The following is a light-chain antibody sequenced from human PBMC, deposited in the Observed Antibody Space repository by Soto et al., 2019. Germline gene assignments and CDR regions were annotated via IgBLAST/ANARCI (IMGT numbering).Light chain of an antibody. V-gene: IGKV3-20*01. CDR1: QNINSSY. CDR2: GAS. J-gene: IGKJ2*01. CDR3: QQYGSSPLYT. Sequence: EIVLTQSPGTLSLSPGERATISCRASQNINSSYLAWYQQKPGQAPRLLIYGASSRATGIPDRFSGSGSGTDFTLTISRLEPEDFAVYYCQQYGSSPLYTFGQGTKLEIK.